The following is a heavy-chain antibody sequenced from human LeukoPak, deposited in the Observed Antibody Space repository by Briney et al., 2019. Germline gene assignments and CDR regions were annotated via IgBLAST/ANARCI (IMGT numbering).Heavy chain of an antibody. CDR2: VSVYNGNT. D-gene: IGHD3-16*01. V-gene: IGHV1-18*01. CDR1: GHPFYKYG. CDR3: AGNYEGQGVVAAH. Sequence: ASVKVSCKFSGHPFYKYGINWVRQAPGQGLEWLGWVSVYNGNTNNVQTLQGRLTMTTDVSTRTAHMELRSLRSDDTAVYYCAGNYEGQGVVAAHWGQGTLVTVSS. J-gene: IGHJ4*02.